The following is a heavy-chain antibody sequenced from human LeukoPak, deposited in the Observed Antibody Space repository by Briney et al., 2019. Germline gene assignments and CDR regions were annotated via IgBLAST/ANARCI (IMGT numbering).Heavy chain of an antibody. J-gene: IGHJ4*02. CDR1: GYSFTNYW. CDR2: IDPIDSYT. D-gene: IGHD3-10*01. CDR3: ASLVDGSSH. V-gene: IGHV5-10-1*01. Sequence: GESLRISCKGSGYSFTNYWISWVRLMPGKGLEWMGRIDPIDSYTNYSPSFQGHGTISADKSIFTAYLQWSSLKASDTAMYYCASLVDGSSHWGQGTLVTVSS.